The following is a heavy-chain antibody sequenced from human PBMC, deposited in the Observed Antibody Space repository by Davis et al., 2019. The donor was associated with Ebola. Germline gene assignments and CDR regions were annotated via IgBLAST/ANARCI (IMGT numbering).Heavy chain of an antibody. CDR1: GYTFTSYG. CDR2: ISTYNGNT. Sequence: ASVKVSCKASGYTFTSYGISWVRQAPGQGLEWLGWISTYNGNTNYAQKVQGRITMTTDTSTSTAYMELRSLGSDDTARYYCARDVRGITGPSEYWGQGTLVTVSS. D-gene: IGHD1-1*01. J-gene: IGHJ4*02. CDR3: ARDVRGITGPSEY. V-gene: IGHV1-18*01.